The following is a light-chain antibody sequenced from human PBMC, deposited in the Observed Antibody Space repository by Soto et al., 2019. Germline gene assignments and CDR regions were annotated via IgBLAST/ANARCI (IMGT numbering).Light chain of an antibody. J-gene: IGKJ2*01. CDR2: DAS. CDR3: QQRSNWPPNT. CDR1: QSVSSY. Sequence: EIVLTQSPATLSLSPGERATLSCRASQSVSSYLAWYQQKPGQAPRLLIYDASTRATGIPARFSGSGSGTDFTLTISSLEPEDFAVYYCQQRSNWPPNTFGQGTQLEIK. V-gene: IGKV3-11*01.